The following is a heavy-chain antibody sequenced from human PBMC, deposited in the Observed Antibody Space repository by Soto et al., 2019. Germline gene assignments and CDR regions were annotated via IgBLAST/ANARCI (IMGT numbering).Heavy chain of an antibody. CDR2: IYYSGST. CDR1: GGSISSSSYY. D-gene: IGHD3-10*01. Sequence: QLQLQASGPGLVKPSETLSLTCTVSGGSISSSSYYWGWIRQPPGMGLEWIGSIYYSGSTYYNPSLKGPVTISGDPSKSQVPLRRSCVTAADAAVYSWATPWFEARDYWGQGTLVTFSS. CDR3: ATPWFEARDY. J-gene: IGHJ4*02. V-gene: IGHV4-39*01.